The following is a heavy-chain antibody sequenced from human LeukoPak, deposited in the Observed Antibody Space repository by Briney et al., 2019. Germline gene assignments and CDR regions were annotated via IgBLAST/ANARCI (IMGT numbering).Heavy chain of an antibody. V-gene: IGHV4-4*09. Sequence: PSETLSLTCTVSGGSISSYHWSWIRQVPGKGLHWIGSIYTNGSTNYNPSLKSRVTISIDSSKNQFSLKLTSVTAADTAVYYCARTAWTYDSARPLWFDPWGQGTPVTVSS. D-gene: IGHD1-1*01. J-gene: IGHJ5*02. CDR1: GGSISSYH. CDR3: ARTAWTYDSARPLWFDP. CDR2: IYTNGST.